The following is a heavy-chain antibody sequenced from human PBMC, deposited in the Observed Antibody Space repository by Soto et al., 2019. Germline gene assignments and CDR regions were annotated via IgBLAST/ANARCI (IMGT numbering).Heavy chain of an antibody. CDR1: GFIFNSYG. CDR2: ISYDGSKK. Sequence: SLKLSCAAYGFIFNSYGMHWVRQAPGKGLEWVAVISYDGSKKYYADSVKGRFTISRDNANDMLFLQMNSLRAEDTAVYYCARDLNYGLFDYCGQGTLVTVSS. CDR3: ARDLNYGLFDY. J-gene: IGHJ4*02. D-gene: IGHD4-17*01. V-gene: IGHV3-30*03.